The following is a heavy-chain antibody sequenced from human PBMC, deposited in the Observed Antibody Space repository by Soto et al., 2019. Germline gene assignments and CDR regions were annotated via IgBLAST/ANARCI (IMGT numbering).Heavy chain of an antibody. CDR2: ISGSGGST. D-gene: IGHD3-22*01. V-gene: IGHV3-23*01. CDR1: GFTCSGYA. Sequence: EVQLLESGGGLVQPGGSLRLSCAASGFTCSGYAMSWVRQAPGKGLEWVSAISGSGGSTYYADSVKGRFTISRDNSKNTLYLQMNSLRAEDTAVYYCAKEPTYYYDSSGYFLDYWGQGTLVTVSS. J-gene: IGHJ4*02. CDR3: AKEPTYYYDSSGYFLDY.